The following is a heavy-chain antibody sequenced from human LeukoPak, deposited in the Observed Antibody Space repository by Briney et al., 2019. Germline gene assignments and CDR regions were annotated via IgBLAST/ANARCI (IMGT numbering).Heavy chain of an antibody. CDR2: IYSGGDT. J-gene: IGHJ3*02. CDR1: GFTFSDYY. Sequence: PGGSLRLSCAASGFTFSDYYMSWIRQAPGKGLEWVSVIYSGGDTYYADSVKGRFTISRDNSKNTLYLQMNSLRAEDTAVYYCARVQWDGYNSQAFDIWGQGTVVTVSS. D-gene: IGHD5-12*01. V-gene: IGHV3-66*01. CDR3: ARVQWDGYNSQAFDI.